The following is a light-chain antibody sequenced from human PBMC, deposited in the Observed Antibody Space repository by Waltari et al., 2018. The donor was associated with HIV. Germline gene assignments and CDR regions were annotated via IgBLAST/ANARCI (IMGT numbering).Light chain of an antibody. CDR3: HQYNNWSQT. Sequence: VLTQSPATLSVSPGERATLSCRASQTFNGNLAWYQQKSGQAPRLLIYGASTRASGIPDRFSGSGSVTRFTLTITGLQSEDSAIYYCHQYNNWSQTFGQGTKVEV. J-gene: IGKJ1*01. V-gene: IGKV3-15*01. CDR1: QTFNGN. CDR2: GAS.